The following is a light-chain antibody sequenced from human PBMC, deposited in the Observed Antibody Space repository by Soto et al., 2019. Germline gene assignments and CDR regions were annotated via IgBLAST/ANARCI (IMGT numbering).Light chain of an antibody. V-gene: IGKV3-20*01. J-gene: IGKJ2*01. CDR1: QSVSSSY. CDR3: QQYGSFPWT. Sequence: EIVLTQSPGTLSLSPGERATLSCRASQSVSSSYLAWYRQKPGQAPRLLIYGASSRATGIPDRFSGSGSGTDFTLTISRLEPEDFAVYYCQQYGSFPWTFGQGTKLEIK. CDR2: GAS.